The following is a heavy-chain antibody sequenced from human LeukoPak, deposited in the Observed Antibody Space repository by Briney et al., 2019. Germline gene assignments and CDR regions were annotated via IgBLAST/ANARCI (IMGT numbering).Heavy chain of an antibody. CDR1: GFTFSSYA. Sequence: GGSLRLSCAASGFTFSSYAMHWVRQAPGKGLEWVAVISYDGSYKYYADSVKGRFTISRDNSKNTLYLQMNSLRAEDTAVYYCAKDGLYGSGSYKGVYYYYYYMDVWGKGTTVTISS. CDR3: AKDGLYGSGSYKGVYYYYYYMDV. D-gene: IGHD3-10*01. V-gene: IGHV3-30*01. J-gene: IGHJ6*03. CDR2: ISYDGSYK.